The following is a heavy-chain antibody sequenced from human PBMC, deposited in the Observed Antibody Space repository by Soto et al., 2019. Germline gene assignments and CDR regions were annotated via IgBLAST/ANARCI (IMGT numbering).Heavy chain of an antibody. CDR2: VNTYKGNT. D-gene: IGHD1-7*01. CDR3: ARARGNYMYFDY. CDR1: GYSLTDYG. J-gene: IGHJ4*02. V-gene: IGHV1-18*01. Sequence: QVQLVQSGAEVKKPGASVKVSCKASGYSLTDYGFTWVRQAPGQGLEWMGWVNTYKGNTNYAQKFQGRVTMTTDTSTSTAYMELRGLRSDDTALYYCARARGNYMYFDYWGQGTLVTVSS.